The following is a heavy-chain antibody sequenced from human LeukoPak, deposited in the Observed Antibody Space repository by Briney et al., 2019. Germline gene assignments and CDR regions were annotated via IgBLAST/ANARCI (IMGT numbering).Heavy chain of an antibody. CDR1: GYTFTGYY. Sequence: ASVKVSCKASGYTFTGYYMHWVRQAPGQGLEWMGWINPNSGGTNYAQKFQGRVTMIRDTSISTAYMELSRLRSDDTAVYYCARDGITLVRGGTPYYYYYMDVWGKGTTVTISS. V-gene: IGHV1-2*02. J-gene: IGHJ6*03. CDR3: ARDGITLVRGGTPYYYYYMDV. CDR2: INPNSGGT. D-gene: IGHD3-10*01.